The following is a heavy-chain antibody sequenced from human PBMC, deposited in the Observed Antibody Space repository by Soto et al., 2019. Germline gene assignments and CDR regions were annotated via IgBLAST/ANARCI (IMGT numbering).Heavy chain of an antibody. V-gene: IGHV1-8*01. Sequence: GASVKVSCKASGYTFTSYDMNWVRQATGQGLEWMGWMNPNSGNTGYAQKFQGRVTITRDMSTSTAYMELSSLRSEDTAVYYCAASIRMYYYYGMDVWGQGTTLTVSS. CDR3: AASIRMYYYYGMDV. CDR1: GYTFTSYD. J-gene: IGHJ6*02. CDR2: MNPNSGNT.